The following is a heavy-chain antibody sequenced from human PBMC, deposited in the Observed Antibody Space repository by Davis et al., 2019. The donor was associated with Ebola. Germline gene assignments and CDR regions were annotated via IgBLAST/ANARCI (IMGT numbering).Heavy chain of an antibody. V-gene: IGHV3-30*18. CDR1: GFTFSSYG. CDR3: AKGGAAAGAPFY. Sequence: GGSLRLSCAASGFTFSSYGMHWVRQAPGKGLEWVAVISYDGSNKYYADSVKGRFTISRVNSKNTLYLQMNSLRAEDTAVYYCAKGGAAAGAPFYWGQGTLVTVSS. D-gene: IGHD6-13*01. CDR2: ISYDGSNK. J-gene: IGHJ4*02.